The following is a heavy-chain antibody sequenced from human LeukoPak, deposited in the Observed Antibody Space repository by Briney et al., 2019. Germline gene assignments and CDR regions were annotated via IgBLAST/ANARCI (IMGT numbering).Heavy chain of an antibody. CDR3: ARGREYYYDSSGYYFNWFDP. Sequence: GGSLRLSCAASGFTFSSYSMNWVRQAPGKGLEWVPSISSSSSYIYSADSVKGPFTISRDNAKNSLYLQMNSLRAEDTAVYYCARGREYYYDSSGYYFNWFDPWGQGTLVTVSS. J-gene: IGHJ5*02. CDR2: ISSSSSYI. D-gene: IGHD3-22*01. CDR1: GFTFSSYS. V-gene: IGHV3-21*01.